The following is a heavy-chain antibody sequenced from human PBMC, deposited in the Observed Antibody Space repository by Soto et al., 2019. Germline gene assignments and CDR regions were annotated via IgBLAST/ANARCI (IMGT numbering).Heavy chain of an antibody. CDR3: AKARPRKITIFGVVIPSFDY. CDR1: GFTFSSYA. V-gene: IGHV3-23*01. Sequence: PGGSLRLSCAASGFTFSSYAMSWVRQAPGKGLEWGSAISGSGGSTYYADSVKGRFTISRDNSKNTLYLQMNSLRAEDTAVYYCAKARPRKITIFGVVIPSFDYWGQGTLVTVSS. J-gene: IGHJ4*02. CDR2: ISGSGGST. D-gene: IGHD3-3*01.